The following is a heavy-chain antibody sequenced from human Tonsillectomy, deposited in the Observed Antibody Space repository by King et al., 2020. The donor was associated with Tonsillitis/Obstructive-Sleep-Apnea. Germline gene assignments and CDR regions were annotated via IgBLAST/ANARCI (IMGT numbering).Heavy chain of an antibody. CDR3: IRRGTGYCSHISCYFDS. J-gene: IGHJ4*02. CDR2: IYWGDDR. Sequence: TLKESGPTLVNPTQTLTLTCTFSGFSLKTSGVGVGWVRQPPGKAPEWLALIYWGDDRRYSPSLQNRLTITRGTSENQVVLTMTNMDPVDTGTYYCIRRGTGYCSHISCYFDSWGQGALVTVSS. CDR1: GFSLKTSGVG. D-gene: IGHD2-15*01. V-gene: IGHV2-5*04.